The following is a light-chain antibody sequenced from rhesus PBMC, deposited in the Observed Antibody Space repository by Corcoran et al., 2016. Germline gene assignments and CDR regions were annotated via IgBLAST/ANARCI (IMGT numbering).Light chain of an antibody. J-gene: IGKJ2*01. CDR2: GAS. V-gene: IGKV3-42*02. Sequence: EIVMTQSPATLSLSPGATATLSCRASESVGSSLAWYQQKPGQAPRPLILGASSRATGIPDRFSGSGSGTEFTLPIISLEPEDFAVYYCQQFSNWTMYTFGQGTKVEIK. CDR3: QQFSNWTMYT. CDR1: ESVGSS.